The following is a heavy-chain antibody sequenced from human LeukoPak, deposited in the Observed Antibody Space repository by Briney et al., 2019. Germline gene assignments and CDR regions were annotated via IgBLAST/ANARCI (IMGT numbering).Heavy chain of an antibody. CDR1: GFTFSNYA. V-gene: IGHV3-23*01. D-gene: IGHD3-9*01. Sequence: GGSLRLSCAASGFTFSNYAMSWVRQAPGKGLEWVSAVSGRDDSTYYADSVKGWFTISRDNSKNTLYLQMNSLRAEDTAVYYCAKWGDYDILTGYYDSDYWGQGTLVTVSS. CDR2: VSGRDDST. J-gene: IGHJ4*02. CDR3: AKWGDYDILTGYYDSDY.